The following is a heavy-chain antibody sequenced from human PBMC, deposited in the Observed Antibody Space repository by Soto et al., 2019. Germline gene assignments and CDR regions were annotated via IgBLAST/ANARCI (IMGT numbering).Heavy chain of an antibody. Sequence: ASVKVSCKASGYTFTAYYVHWVRQAPGQGLEWMGWINPNSGGTKYAQKFQGWVTMTRDTSISTAYMELSRLRSDDTAMYYCAKSLNHYGMDVWGQGTTVTVSS. D-gene: IGHD3-10*01. CDR2: INPNSGGT. J-gene: IGHJ6*02. CDR1: GYTFTAYY. CDR3: AKSLNHYGMDV. V-gene: IGHV1-2*04.